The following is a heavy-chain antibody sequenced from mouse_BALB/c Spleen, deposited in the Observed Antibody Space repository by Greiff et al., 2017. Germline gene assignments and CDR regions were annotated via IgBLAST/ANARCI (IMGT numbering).Heavy chain of an antibody. J-gene: IGHJ4*01. D-gene: IGHD1-1*01. CDR3: ARRSYEDYAMDY. V-gene: IGHV3-2*02. CDR2: ISYSGST. CDR1: GYSITSDYA. Sequence: DVKLVESGPGLVKPSQSLSLTCTVTGYSITSDYAWNWIRQFPGNKLEWMGYISYSGSTSYNPSLKSRISITRDTSKNQFFLQLNSVTTEDTATYYCARRSYEDYAMDYWGQGTSVTVSS.